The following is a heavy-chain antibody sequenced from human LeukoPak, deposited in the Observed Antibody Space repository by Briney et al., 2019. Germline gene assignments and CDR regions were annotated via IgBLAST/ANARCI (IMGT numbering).Heavy chain of an antibody. CDR1: VYTFTGYY. D-gene: IGHD3-22*01. J-gene: IGHJ4*02. CDR2: INPNSGGT. Sequence: ASVNVSCKASVYTFTGYYMHWVRQAPGQGLEWMGWINPNSGGTNYAQKFQGRVTMTRDTSISTAYMELSRLRSDDTAVYYCARTHYYDSSGYRKKDYFFDYWGQGTLVTVSS. V-gene: IGHV1-2*02. CDR3: ARTHYYDSSGYRKKDYFFDY.